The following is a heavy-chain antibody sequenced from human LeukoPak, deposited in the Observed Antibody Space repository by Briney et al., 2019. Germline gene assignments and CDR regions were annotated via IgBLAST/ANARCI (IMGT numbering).Heavy chain of an antibody. D-gene: IGHD6-6*01. CDR1: GFTFSSYW. CDR2: IKQDGSKK. Sequence: GGSLRLSCAASGFTFSSYWMSWVRQAPGRGLEWVANIKQDGSKKYYVDSVKGRFTISRDNAKNSLYLQMNSLRAEDTAVYYCARVEYTSSSGISYFDYWGQGTLVTVSS. V-gene: IGHV3-7*04. J-gene: IGHJ4*02. CDR3: ARVEYTSSSGISYFDY.